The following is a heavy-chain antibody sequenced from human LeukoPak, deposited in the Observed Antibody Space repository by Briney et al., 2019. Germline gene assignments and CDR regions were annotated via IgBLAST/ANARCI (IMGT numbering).Heavy chain of an antibody. CDR2: ISAYNGNT. J-gene: IGHJ6*03. CDR3: ARVVVPGGDYYYYMDV. D-gene: IGHD2-2*01. Sequence: GASVKVSCKASGYTFTSYGISWVRQAPGQGLEWMGWISAYNGNTNYAQKLQGRVTMTTDTSTSTAYMELRSLRSDDTAVYYCARVVVPGGDYYYYMDVWGKGTTVTVSS. V-gene: IGHV1-18*01. CDR1: GYTFTSYG.